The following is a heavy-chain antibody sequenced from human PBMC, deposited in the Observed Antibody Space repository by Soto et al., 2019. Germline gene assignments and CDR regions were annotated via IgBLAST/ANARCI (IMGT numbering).Heavy chain of an antibody. Sequence: VASVKVSCKASGYTFTSYAMHWVRQAPGQRLEWMGWINAGNGNTKYSQKFQGRVTITRDTSASTAYMELSSLRSEDTAVYYCARSTTVTTLPTFDYWGQGTLVTVSS. CDR1: GYTFTSYA. CDR2: INAGNGNT. V-gene: IGHV1-3*01. CDR3: ARSTTVTTLPTFDY. J-gene: IGHJ4*02. D-gene: IGHD4-17*01.